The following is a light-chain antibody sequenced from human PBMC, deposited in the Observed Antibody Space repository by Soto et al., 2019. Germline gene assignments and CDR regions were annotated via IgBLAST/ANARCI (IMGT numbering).Light chain of an antibody. Sequence: EIVMTQSTSTLSVSPWERSTLSFMASQSVSSYLAWYQQKPGQAPRLLIYDASNRATGIPARFSGSGSGTEFTLTISSLQSEDFAVYYCQQYNNWPQTFGQGSMVDI. CDR3: QQYNNWPQT. CDR2: DAS. V-gene: IGKV3D-15*01. CDR1: QSVSSY. J-gene: IGKJ1*01.